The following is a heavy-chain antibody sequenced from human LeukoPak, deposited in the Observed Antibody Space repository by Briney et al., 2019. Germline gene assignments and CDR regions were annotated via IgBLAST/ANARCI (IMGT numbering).Heavy chain of an antibody. CDR2: ISYDGSNK. J-gene: IGHJ4*02. V-gene: IGHV3-30*04. Sequence: PGRSLRLSSAASGFTFSSYAMHWVRQAPGKGLEGLAVISYDGSNKYYADSVTGRFTISRDNSKNTLYLQMNSLRAEDTAVYYCARDWTYYDILTGTWGWLDYWGQGTLVTVSS. CDR3: ARDWTYYDILTGTWGWLDY. CDR1: GFTFSSYA. D-gene: IGHD3-9*01.